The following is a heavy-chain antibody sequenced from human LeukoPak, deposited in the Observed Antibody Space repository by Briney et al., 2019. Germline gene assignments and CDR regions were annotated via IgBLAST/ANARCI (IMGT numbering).Heavy chain of an antibody. Sequence: QPGGSLRLSFAASGFTFSSYAMHWVRQAPGKGLEWVAVISYDGSNKYYADSVKGRFTISRDNSKNTLYLQMNSLRAEDTAVYYCARVIHPYVLLWFGELSFWGQGTLVTVSS. D-gene: IGHD3-10*01. CDR1: GFTFSSYA. CDR2: ISYDGSNK. J-gene: IGHJ4*02. V-gene: IGHV3-30-3*01. CDR3: ARVIHPYVLLWFGELSF.